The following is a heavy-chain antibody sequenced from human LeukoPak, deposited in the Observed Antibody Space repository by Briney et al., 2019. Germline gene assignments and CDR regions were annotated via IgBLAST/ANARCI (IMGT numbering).Heavy chain of an antibody. CDR2: IRSNGGST. D-gene: IGHD2-2*01. V-gene: IGHV3-64D*06. J-gene: IGHJ4*02. Sequence: GGSLRLSCSASGFTLSRYGMHWVRQAPGKGLEYVSGIRSNGGSTNYADSVKGRFTISRDNSKNTLHLQMSSLRAEDTAVYYCVKGYCSSISCSLIDYGGQGTLVTVSS. CDR1: GFTLSRYG. CDR3: VKGYCSSISCSLIDY.